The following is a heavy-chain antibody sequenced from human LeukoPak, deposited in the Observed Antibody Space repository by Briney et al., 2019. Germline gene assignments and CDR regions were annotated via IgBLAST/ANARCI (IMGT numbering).Heavy chain of an antibody. CDR3: AGDGGGAEAAFDF. D-gene: IGHD6-19*01. CDR2: TYDRSKWRN. Sequence: SQTLSLTCAIYGDSVSSNSAAWNWIRQSPSRGLEWLGRTYDRSKWRNDYAVSVKSRITIEPDTYKNQFSLQLKSVTPEDTAVFYCAGDGGGAEAAFDFWGRGTLVTVSS. V-gene: IGHV6-1*01. J-gene: IGHJ4*02. CDR1: GDSVSSNSAA.